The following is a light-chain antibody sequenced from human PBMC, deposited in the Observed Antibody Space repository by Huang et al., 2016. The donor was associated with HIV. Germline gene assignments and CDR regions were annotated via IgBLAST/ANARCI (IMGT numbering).Light chain of an antibody. CDR2: LVS. V-gene: IGKV2-28*01. J-gene: IGKJ2*01. Sequence: DIVMAQSPLSLSVTPGEPASISCRSSQSLLQSNGYNYLDWYLQKPGQSPQLLFYLVSNRASGVPDRFSGSGSGIDFTLRISRVEAEDIGVYYCMQALQTPYTFGQGTKLEIK. CDR3: MQALQTPYT. CDR1: QSLLQSNGYNY.